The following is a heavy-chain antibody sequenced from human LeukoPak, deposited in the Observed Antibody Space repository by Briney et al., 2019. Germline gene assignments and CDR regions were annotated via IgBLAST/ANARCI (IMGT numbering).Heavy chain of an antibody. CDR2: IYPGDSDT. Sequence: GESLKISCKASGYSFTSYWIGWVRQMPGKGLEWMGIIYPGDSDTRYSPSFQGQVTISADKSISTAYLQWSSLKASDTAMYYCARHVSTVTTVNYYYYGMDAWGQGTTVTVSS. CDR3: ARHVSTVTTVNYYYYGMDA. D-gene: IGHD4-11*01. CDR1: GYSFTSYW. V-gene: IGHV5-51*01. J-gene: IGHJ6*02.